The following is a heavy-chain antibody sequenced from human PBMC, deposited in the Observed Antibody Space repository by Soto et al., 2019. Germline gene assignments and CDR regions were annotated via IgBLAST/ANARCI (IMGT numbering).Heavy chain of an antibody. V-gene: IGHV4-59*01. Sequence: PSATLSLTCTVSGGSISSYYWSWIRQPPGKGLEWIGYIYYSGSTNYNPSLKSRVTISVDTSKNQFSLKLSSVTAADTAVYYCARVGAARPRWFDPWGQGTLVTVSS. D-gene: IGHD6-6*01. CDR1: GGSISSYY. CDR2: IYYSGST. J-gene: IGHJ5*02. CDR3: ARVGAARPRWFDP.